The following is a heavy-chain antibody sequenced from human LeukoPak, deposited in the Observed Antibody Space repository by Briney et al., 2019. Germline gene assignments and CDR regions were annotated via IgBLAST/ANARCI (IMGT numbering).Heavy chain of an antibody. Sequence: SETLSLTCTVSGGSISSSSYYWGWIRQPPGKGLEWIGSIYYSGSTYYNPSLKSRVTISVDTSKNQFSLKLSSVTAADTAVYYCATHRIAAAGTRYNWFDPWGQGTLVTVSS. CDR3: ATHRIAAAGTRYNWFDP. CDR2: IYYSGST. D-gene: IGHD6-13*01. J-gene: IGHJ5*02. V-gene: IGHV4-39*01. CDR1: GGSISSSSYY.